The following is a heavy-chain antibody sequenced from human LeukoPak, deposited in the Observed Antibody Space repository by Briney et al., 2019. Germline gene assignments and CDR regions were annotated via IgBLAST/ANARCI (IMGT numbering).Heavy chain of an antibody. D-gene: IGHD3-10*01. J-gene: IGHJ6*03. CDR1: GFTVSSNY. Sequence: GGSLRLSCAASGFTVSSNYMSWVRQAPGKGLEWVSVIYSGGSTYYADSVKGRFTISRDNSKNTLYLQMNSLRAEDTAVYYCAKAFGELSPYYYYYYMDVWGKGTTVTISS. CDR3: AKAFGELSPYYYYYYMDV. V-gene: IGHV3-53*01. CDR2: IYSGGST.